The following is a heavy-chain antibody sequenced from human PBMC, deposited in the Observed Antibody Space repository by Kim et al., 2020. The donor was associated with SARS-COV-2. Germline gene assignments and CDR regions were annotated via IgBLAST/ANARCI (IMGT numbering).Heavy chain of an antibody. D-gene: IGHD2-21*02. CDR2: TYRGGST. V-gene: IGHV3-66*01. J-gene: IGHJ4*02. CDR3: ATGGVTQFDY. CDR1: GLTVSSNS. Sequence: GGSLRLSCAASGLTVSSNSMSWVRQAPGKGLQWVSVTYRGGSTNYADSVKGRFTISRDNSKNALYLQMNSLRSEDTAVYYCATGGVTQFDYWGQGTLVTVSS.